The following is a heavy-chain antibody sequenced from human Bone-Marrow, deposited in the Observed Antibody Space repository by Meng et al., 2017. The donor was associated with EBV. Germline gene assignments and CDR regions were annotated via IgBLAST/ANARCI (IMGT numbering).Heavy chain of an antibody. J-gene: IGHJ5*02. Sequence: QVQLVQSGVEVKKPGASVKVSCKASGYRFTDFAISWVRQAPGQGLEWMGWILTSDGFTVYARKFEARVTMSTDTSANPVYMELGSLTSDDTAVYYCARDPGAAAGTLAGDRFDPWGQGTLVTVSS. CDR2: ILTSDGFT. V-gene: IGHV1-18*01. CDR3: ARDPGAAAGTLAGDRFDP. CDR1: GYRFTDFA. D-gene: IGHD6-13*01.